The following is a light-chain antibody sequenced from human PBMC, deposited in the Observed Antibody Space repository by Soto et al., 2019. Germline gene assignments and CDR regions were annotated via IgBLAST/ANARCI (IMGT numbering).Light chain of an antibody. CDR2: GAS. CDR3: QCEVT. V-gene: IGKV3-20*01. J-gene: IGKJ5*01. Sequence: VFSQSPGTLSLSTGERATLSCRASHSVSSSYLAWYQQNPGPAPRLLIYGASSRATGIPDRFSGSGSGTDFTLTISRLEPEDFAVYYCQCEVTFGQGTRLEI. CDR1: HSVSSSY.